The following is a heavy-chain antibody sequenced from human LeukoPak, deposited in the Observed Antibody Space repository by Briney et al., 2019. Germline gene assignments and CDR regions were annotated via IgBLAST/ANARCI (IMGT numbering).Heavy chain of an antibody. Sequence: GGSLRLSCAASGFTFSSYSMNWVRQAPGKGLEWVSSISSSSSYIYYADSVKGRFTNSRDNAKNSLYLQMNSLRAEDTAVYYCARDPKTYYYDSSGYYFDYWGQGTLVTVSS. CDR1: GFTFSSYS. D-gene: IGHD3-22*01. CDR2: ISSSSSYI. V-gene: IGHV3-21*01. CDR3: ARDPKTYYYDSSGYYFDY. J-gene: IGHJ4*02.